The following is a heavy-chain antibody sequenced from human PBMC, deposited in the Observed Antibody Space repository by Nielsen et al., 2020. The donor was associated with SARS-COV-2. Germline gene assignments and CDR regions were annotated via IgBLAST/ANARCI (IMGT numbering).Heavy chain of an antibody. J-gene: IGHJ5*02. V-gene: IGHV4-30-4*01. Sequence: SETLSLTCSVSGASIRRGDYYWSWIRQPPGAGLEWIASYYSGTTYYDPSLKSRLTLSVDTSRNQLSLRLSSVTAADTAIYYCAARPFDDSGTALGSWGPGTLITVSS. CDR3: AARPFDDSGTALGS. D-gene: IGHD3-10*01. CDR2: YYSGTT. CDR1: GASIRRGDYY.